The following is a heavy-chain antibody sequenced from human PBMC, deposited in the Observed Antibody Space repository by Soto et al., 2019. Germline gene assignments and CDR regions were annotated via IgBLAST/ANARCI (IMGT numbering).Heavy chain of an antibody. CDR3: ANACFSRTRSYYGFEP. J-gene: IGHJ5*02. D-gene: IGHD1-26*01. V-gene: IGHV3-23*01. CDR1: GFTFSSYA. Sequence: EVQLLESGGGLVQPGGSLRLSCAASGFTFSSYALSWVRRAPGKGLEWVSSITSDGGTTHYADSVKGRFTISRDNSKKTVYLQMDSRRAEDAALYYCANACFSRTRSYYGFEPWGQGTLVTVSS. CDR2: ITSDGGTT.